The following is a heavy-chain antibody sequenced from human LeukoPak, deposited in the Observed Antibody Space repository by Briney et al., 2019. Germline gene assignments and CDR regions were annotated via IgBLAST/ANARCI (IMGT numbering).Heavy chain of an antibody. V-gene: IGHV1-69*13. CDR3: ASGRRADILTGYYNYYYYYMDV. CDR1: GGTFSSYA. J-gene: IGHJ6*03. D-gene: IGHD3-9*01. CDR2: IIPIFGTA. Sequence: GASVKVSCKASGGTFSSYAISWVRQAPGQGLEWMGGIIPIFGTANYAQKFQGRVTITADESTSTAYMELSSLRSEDTAVYYCASGRRADILTGYYNYYYYYMDVWGKGTTVTISS.